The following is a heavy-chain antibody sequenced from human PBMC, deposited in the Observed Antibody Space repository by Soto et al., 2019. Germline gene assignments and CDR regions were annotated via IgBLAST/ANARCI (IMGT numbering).Heavy chain of an antibody. CDR3: AKKCLASLATYCTTGDCHYAFDV. D-gene: IGHD2-8*01. CDR2: NSGGGDGT. J-gene: IGHJ3*01. Sequence: EVQLLESGGGLVRPGGSLRLSCAASGFTFYNYAMNWVRQAPGKGLEWVSTNSGGGDGTYYADSVKGRFTISRDNSRNTVYLHMISLRAEDPAVYYCAKKCLASLATYCTTGDCHYAFDVWGQGTLVTVSS. CDR1: GFTFYNYA. V-gene: IGHV3-23*01.